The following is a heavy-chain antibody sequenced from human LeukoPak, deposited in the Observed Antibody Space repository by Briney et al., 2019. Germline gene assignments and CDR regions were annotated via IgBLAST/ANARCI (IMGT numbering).Heavy chain of an antibody. D-gene: IGHD3-22*01. J-gene: IGHJ4*02. V-gene: IGHV4-4*07. CDR1: GGSISSYY. Sequence: PSETLSLTCTVSGGSISSYYWSWIRQPAGKGLEWIGRIYTSGSTNYNPSLKSRVTLSVDTSKNQFSLKLSSVTAADTAVYYCARHNPRYYYDSSGYPDYWGQGTLVTVSS. CDR2: IYTSGST. CDR3: ARHNPRYYYDSSGYPDY.